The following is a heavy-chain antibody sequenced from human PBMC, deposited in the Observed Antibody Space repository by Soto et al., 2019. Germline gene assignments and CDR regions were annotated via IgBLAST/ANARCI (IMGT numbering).Heavy chain of an antibody. Sequence: SETLSLTCTVSGGSISSYYWSWIRQPPGKGLEWIGYIYYSGSTNYNPSLKSRVTISVDTSKNQFSLKLSSVTAADTAVYYFARAEVNGYYADYRGQGTLVTVSS. CDR3: ARAEVNGYYADY. J-gene: IGHJ4*02. D-gene: IGHD3-10*01. CDR1: GGSISSYY. CDR2: IYYSGST. V-gene: IGHV4-59*08.